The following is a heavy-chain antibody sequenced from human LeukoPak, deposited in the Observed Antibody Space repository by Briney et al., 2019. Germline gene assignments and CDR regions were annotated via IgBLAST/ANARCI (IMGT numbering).Heavy chain of an antibody. D-gene: IGHD3-9*01. CDR3: ARETVLRYFDWLLRGGDYYYYMDV. V-gene: IGHV4-4*07. Sequence: SETLSLTCTVSGGSISSYYWSWVRQPAGKGLEWIGRIYTSGSTNYNPSLESRVTMSVDTSKNQFSLKLSSVTAADTAVYYCARETVLRYFDWLLRGGDYYYYMDVWGKGTTVTISS. CDR1: GGSISSYY. CDR2: IYTSGST. J-gene: IGHJ6*03.